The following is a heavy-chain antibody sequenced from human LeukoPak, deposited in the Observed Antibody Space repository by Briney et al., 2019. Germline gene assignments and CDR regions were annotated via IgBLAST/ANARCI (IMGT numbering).Heavy chain of an antibody. V-gene: IGHV3-7*01. Sequence: GGSLRLSCAASGFTFSSYWMSWVRQAPGKGLEWVANIKQDGSEKYYVDSVKGRFTISRDNAKNSLYLQMNSLRAEDTAVYYCARDEKKWTYYYDSSGFQDDAFDIWGQGTMVTVSS. CDR1: GFTFSSYW. CDR3: ARDEKKWTYYYDSSGFQDDAFDI. CDR2: IKQDGSEK. J-gene: IGHJ3*02. D-gene: IGHD3-22*01.